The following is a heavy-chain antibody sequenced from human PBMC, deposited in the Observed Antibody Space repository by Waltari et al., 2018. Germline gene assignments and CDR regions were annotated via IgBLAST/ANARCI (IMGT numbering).Heavy chain of an antibody. V-gene: IGHV3-30*02. CDR2: IWHDGSDK. Sequence: QVQLVESGGGVVQPGGSLRLSCAASGFSFRGYAMHWVRQAPGKGLGWLAFIWHDGSDKFYGDSVKGRFIISRDNSKNMVYLEMDSLRADDTAVYYCAKDGPVCGGASCSSFDRWGQGTLVTVSP. J-gene: IGHJ4*02. CDR3: AKDGPVCGGASCSSFDR. CDR1: GFSFRGYA. D-gene: IGHD2-2*01.